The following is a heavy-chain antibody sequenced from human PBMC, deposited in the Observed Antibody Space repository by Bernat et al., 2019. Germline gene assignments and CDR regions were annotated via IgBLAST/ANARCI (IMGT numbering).Heavy chain of an antibody. CDR2: IYYSGTT. CDR1: GGSISSGGYY. CDR3: ARGTNDYVFDY. V-gene: IGHV4-31*03. J-gene: IGHJ4*02. D-gene: IGHD4-17*01. Sequence: QVQLQESGPGLVKPSQTLSLTCTVSGGSISSGGYYWSWIRQHPGKGLEWIGYIYYSGTTFYNPSLKSRVTISVDTSKNHFSLKLSSVTAADTAVYYCARGTNDYVFDYWGQGTLVTVSS.